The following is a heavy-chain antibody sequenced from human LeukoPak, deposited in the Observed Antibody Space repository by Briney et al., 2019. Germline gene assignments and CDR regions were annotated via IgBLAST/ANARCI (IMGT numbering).Heavy chain of an antibody. CDR1: GFTLSSYA. J-gene: IGHJ4*02. CDR3: AKGDPIYYFDY. V-gene: IGHV3-23*01. Sequence: PGGSLRLSCAASGFTLSSYAMIWVRQAPGKGLEWVSAISASGASTYYADSVKGRFTISRDNSKNTLYVQMNSLRAEDTAVYYCAKGDPIYYFDYWGQGTLVTVSS. D-gene: IGHD5-24*01. CDR2: ISASGAST.